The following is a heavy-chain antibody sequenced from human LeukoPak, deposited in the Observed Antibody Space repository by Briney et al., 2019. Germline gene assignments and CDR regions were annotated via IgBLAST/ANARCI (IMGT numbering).Heavy chain of an antibody. V-gene: IGHV4-34*01. D-gene: IGHD3-3*01. Sequence: SETLSLTCAVYGGSFSGYYWSWIRQPPGKGLEWIGEINHSGSTNYNPSLKSRVTISVDTSKNQFSLKLSSVTAADTAVYYCARVRYDLWSGYYGPFDYWGQGTLVTVSS. CDR3: ARVRYDLWSGYYGPFDY. J-gene: IGHJ4*02. CDR1: GGSFSGYY. CDR2: INHSGST.